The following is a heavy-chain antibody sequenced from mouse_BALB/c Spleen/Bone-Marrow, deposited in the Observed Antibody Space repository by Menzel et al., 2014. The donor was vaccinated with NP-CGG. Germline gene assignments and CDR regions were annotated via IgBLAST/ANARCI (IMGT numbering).Heavy chain of an antibody. Sequence: EVQVVESGGGLVQPGGSRKLSCAASGFTFSSFGMHWVRQAPEKGLEWVAYISNGSSPIYYADTVKGRFTISRDNPKNTLFLQMTSLRSEDTAMYYYARKGAMITHYYAMDYWGQGTSVTVSS. D-gene: IGHD2-4*01. J-gene: IGHJ4*01. CDR2: ISNGSSPI. CDR3: ARKGAMITHYYAMDY. CDR1: GFTFSSFG. V-gene: IGHV5-17*02.